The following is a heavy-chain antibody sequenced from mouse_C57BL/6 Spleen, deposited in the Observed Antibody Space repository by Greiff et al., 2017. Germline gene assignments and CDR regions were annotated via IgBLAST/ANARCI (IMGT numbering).Heavy chain of an antibody. CDR3: AIEDGYYLYFDY. V-gene: IGHV1-74*01. Sequence: QVQLKQPGAELVKPGASVTVSCKASGYTFTSYWMHWVKQRPGQGLEWIGRIHPSDSDTNYNQKFKGKATLTVDKSSSTAYMQLSSLTSEDSAVYYCAIEDGYYLYFDYWGQGTTLTVSS. CDR1: GYTFTSYW. D-gene: IGHD2-3*01. J-gene: IGHJ2*01. CDR2: IHPSDSDT.